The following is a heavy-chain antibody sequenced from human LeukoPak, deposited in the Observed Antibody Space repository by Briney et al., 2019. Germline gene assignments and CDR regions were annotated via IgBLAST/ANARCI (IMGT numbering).Heavy chain of an antibody. CDR3: AKEVSYGWEVDY. CDR1: GFTVSSNY. D-gene: IGHD1-26*01. Sequence: GGSLRLSCAASGFTVSSNYMSWVRQAPGKGLEWVSAISGSGGSTYYADSVKGRFTISRDNSKNTLYLQMNSLRAEDTAVYYCAKEVSYGWEVDYWGQGTLVTVSS. J-gene: IGHJ4*02. CDR2: ISGSGGST. V-gene: IGHV3-23*01.